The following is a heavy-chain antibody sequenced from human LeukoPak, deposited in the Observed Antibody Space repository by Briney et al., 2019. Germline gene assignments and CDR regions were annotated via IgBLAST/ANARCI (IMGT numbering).Heavy chain of an antibody. CDR1: EFTVSSNY. Sequence: WGSLRLSCAVSEFTVSSNYMSWVRQAPGKGLEWVSVIYSGGSTYYADSVKGRFTISRDNSKNTLYLQMNSLRAEDTAVYYCARGWGAFDYWGQGTLVTVSS. CDR3: ARGWGAFDY. V-gene: IGHV3-53*01. D-gene: IGHD1-26*01. CDR2: IYSGGST. J-gene: IGHJ4*02.